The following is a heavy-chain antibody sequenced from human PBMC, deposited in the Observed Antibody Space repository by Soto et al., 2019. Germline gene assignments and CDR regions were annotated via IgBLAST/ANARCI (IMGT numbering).Heavy chain of an antibody. CDR3: ARGAMANFDY. CDR1: GGTFGSQG. V-gene: IGHV1-69*13. D-gene: IGHD5-18*01. J-gene: IGHJ4*02. CDR2: FIAMLGTP. Sequence: SVKVSCKASGGTFGSQGIAWVRQAPGQGLEWMGGFIAMLGTPTYAKKVQGRATISADESLTSSYLELRSLRSGDTGVYFCARGAMANFDYWGQGTVVTVSS.